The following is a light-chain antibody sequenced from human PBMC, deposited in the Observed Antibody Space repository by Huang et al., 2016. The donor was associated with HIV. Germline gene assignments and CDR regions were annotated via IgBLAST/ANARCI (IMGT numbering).Light chain of an antibody. CDR2: LGS. J-gene: IGKJ1*01. Sequence: EIVMTQSPLSLPVTPGEPASISCRSSQTLLHSNGYNYLDWYLQKPGQSPQLLIYLGSNRASGVPERFSGSGSGTDFTLKISRVEAEDVGIYYCMQALQTPLTFGQGTRVEIK. V-gene: IGKV2-28*01. CDR1: QTLLHSNGYNY. CDR3: MQALQTPLT.